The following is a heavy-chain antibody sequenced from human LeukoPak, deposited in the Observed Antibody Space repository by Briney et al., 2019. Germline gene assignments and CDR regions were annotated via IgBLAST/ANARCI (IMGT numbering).Heavy chain of an antibody. CDR2: IYPGDSDT. J-gene: IGHJ5*02. V-gene: IGHV5-51*01. D-gene: IGHD2-15*01. Sequence: GESLKISCEGSGYSFTSYWVGWVRQMPGKGLEWMGIIYPGDSDTRYSPSFQGQVTISADKSISTAYLQWSSLKASDTAMYYCARCLGYCSGGSCCNWFDPWGQGTLVTVSS. CDR1: GYSFTSYW. CDR3: ARCLGYCSGGSCCNWFDP.